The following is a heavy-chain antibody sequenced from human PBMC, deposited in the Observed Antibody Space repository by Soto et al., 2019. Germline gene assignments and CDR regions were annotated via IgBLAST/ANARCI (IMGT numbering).Heavy chain of an antibody. CDR1: GGSISSGGYY. J-gene: IGHJ5*02. Sequence: SETLSLTCTVSGGSISSGGYYWSWIRQHPGKGLEWIGYIYYSGSTYYNPSLKSRVTISVDTSKNQFSLKLSSVTAADTAVYYCARASHWGIAAAGMFPGRLERLYNWFDPWGQGTLVTVSS. D-gene: IGHD6-13*01. CDR3: ARASHWGIAAAGMFPGRLERLYNWFDP. V-gene: IGHV4-31*03. CDR2: IYYSGST.